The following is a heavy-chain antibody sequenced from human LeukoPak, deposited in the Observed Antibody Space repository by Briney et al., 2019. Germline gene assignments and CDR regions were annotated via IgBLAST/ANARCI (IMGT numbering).Heavy chain of an antibody. CDR2: ISGSGGST. CDR3: AKSNSMVRGAIDPAGY. D-gene: IGHD3-10*01. J-gene: IGHJ4*02. Sequence: PGGSLRLSCAASGFTFSSYAMSWVRQAPGKGLEWVSAISGSGGSTHYAESVKGRFTISRDNSKNTLYLQMNSLRAEDTAVYYCAKSNSMVRGAIDPAGYWGQGTLVTVSS. V-gene: IGHV3-23*01. CDR1: GFTFSSYA.